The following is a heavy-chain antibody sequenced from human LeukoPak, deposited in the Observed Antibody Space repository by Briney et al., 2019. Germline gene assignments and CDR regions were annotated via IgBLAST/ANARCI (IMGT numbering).Heavy chain of an antibody. J-gene: IGHJ6*02. CDR2: ISGSGGST. CDR1: GFTFSSYA. V-gene: IGHV3-23*01. D-gene: IGHD3-10*01. Sequence: PGGSLRLSCAASGFTFSSYAMSWVRQAPGKGLEWVSAISGSGGSTYYADSVKGRSTISRDNSKNTLYLQMNSLRAEDTAVYYCAKESGNYYYYGMDVWGQGTTVTVSS. CDR3: AKESGNYYYYGMDV.